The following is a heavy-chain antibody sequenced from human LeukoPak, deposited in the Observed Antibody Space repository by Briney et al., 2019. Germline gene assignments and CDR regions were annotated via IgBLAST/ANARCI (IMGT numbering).Heavy chain of an antibody. J-gene: IGHJ6*02. V-gene: IGHV3-30*18. Sequence: GGSLRLSCAASGFTFSSYGMHWVRQAPGKGLEWVAVISYDGSNKYYADSVKGRFTIFRDNSKNTLYLQMNSLRAEDTAVFYCAKTAHCSGGSCPYQYYYGMDVWGQGTTVTVSS. CDR2: ISYDGSNK. D-gene: IGHD2-15*01. CDR1: GFTFSSYG. CDR3: AKTAHCSGGSCPYQYYYGMDV.